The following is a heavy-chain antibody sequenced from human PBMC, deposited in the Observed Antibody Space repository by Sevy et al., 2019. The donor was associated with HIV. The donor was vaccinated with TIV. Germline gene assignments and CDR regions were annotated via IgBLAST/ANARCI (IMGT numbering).Heavy chain of an antibody. CDR2: ISSSGNSI. J-gene: IGHJ5*02. V-gene: IGHV3-48*03. CDR1: GFTFSRFE. Sequence: GGSLRLSCAASGFTFSRFEMNWVRQAPGKGLEWVSYISSSGNSISYSDSVRGRFTISRDNAKNSLYLQMNSLRAEDTAVYYCARDLDVEDPWGQGTLVTVSS. D-gene: IGHD1-1*01. CDR3: ARDLDVEDP.